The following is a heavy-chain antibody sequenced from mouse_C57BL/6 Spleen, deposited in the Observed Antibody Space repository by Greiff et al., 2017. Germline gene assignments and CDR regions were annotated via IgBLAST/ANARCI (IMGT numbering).Heavy chain of an antibody. CDR1: GYTFTDYE. Sequence: VKLMESGAELVRPGASVTLSCKASGYTFTDYEMHWVKQTPVHGLEWIGAIDPETGGTAYNQKFKGKAILTADKSSSTAYMELRSLTSEDSAVYYCTREGSGTRWYFDVWGTGTTVTVSS. D-gene: IGHD4-1*01. V-gene: IGHV1-15*01. J-gene: IGHJ1*03. CDR2: IDPETGGT. CDR3: TREGSGTRWYFDV.